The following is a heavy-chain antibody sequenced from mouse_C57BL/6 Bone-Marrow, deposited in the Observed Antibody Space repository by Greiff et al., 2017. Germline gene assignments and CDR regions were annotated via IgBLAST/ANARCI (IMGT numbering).Heavy chain of an antibody. CDR3: ARGRGLRRDWYFDV. CDR1: GYAFSSSW. Sequence: QVQLQQSGPELVKPGASVKISCKASGYAFSSSWLNWVKQRPGKGLEWIGRIYPGDGDTNYNGKFKGKATLTADKSSSTAYLQLSSLTSEDSAVYFCARGRGLRRDWYFDVGGTGTTVTVSS. V-gene: IGHV1-82*01. D-gene: IGHD2-4*01. CDR2: IYPGDGDT. J-gene: IGHJ1*03.